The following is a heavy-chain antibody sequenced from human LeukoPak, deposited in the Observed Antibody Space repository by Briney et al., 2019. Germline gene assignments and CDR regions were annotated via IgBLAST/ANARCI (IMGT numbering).Heavy chain of an antibody. CDR1: GFIFSDYG. V-gene: IGHV3-23*01. CDR3: AKRGLAAALFR. Sequence: GGSLRLSCAASGFIFSDYGITWVRQAPGKGLEWVSGISGSGANTYFADSVKGRSTISRDNSKNTVYLQMNRLRAEDTAVYYCAKRGLAAALFRWGQGTLVTVSS. CDR2: ISGSGANT. D-gene: IGHD6-13*01. J-gene: IGHJ4*02.